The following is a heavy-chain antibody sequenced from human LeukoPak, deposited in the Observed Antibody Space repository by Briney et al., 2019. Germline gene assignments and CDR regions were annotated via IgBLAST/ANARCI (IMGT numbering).Heavy chain of an antibody. J-gene: IGHJ6*03. V-gene: IGHV3-21*01. CDR2: ITSSSSYI. CDR1: GFTFSSYS. CDR3: AIVEAGATIENFYYYYMDV. Sequence: GGSLRLSCAASGFTFSSYSMNWVRQAPGKGLEWVSSITSSSSYIKYADSVKGRFTISRDNAKNSLYLQMNSLRAENTAVYYCAIVEAGATIENFYYYYMDVWGKGTTVTVSS. D-gene: IGHD1-26*01.